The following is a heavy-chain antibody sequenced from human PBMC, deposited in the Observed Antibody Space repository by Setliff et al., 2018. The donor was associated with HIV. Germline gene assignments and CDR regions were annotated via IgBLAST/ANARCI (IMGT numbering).Heavy chain of an antibody. Sequence: ASVKVSCKASGYDFTAYAISWVRQAPGQGLEWMGRIGGDNANIKFAQSFQGRVTMTTGTSTNTAYLELTSLRSDDTAVYYCARYAASGTGWPDPWGQGTQVTVSS. CDR3: ARYAASGTGWPDP. V-gene: IGHV1-18*01. J-gene: IGHJ5*02. D-gene: IGHD2-8*02. CDR2: IGGDNANI. CDR1: GYDFTAYA.